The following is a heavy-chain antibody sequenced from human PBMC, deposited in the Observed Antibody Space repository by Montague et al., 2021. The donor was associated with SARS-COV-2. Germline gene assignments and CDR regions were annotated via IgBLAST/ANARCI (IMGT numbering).Heavy chain of an antibody. CDR1: GYSFTTYW. CDR2: IDPSDSNA. J-gene: IGHJ4*02. Sequence: SGAEVKKPGESLRISCKGSGYSFTTYWINWVRQMPGKGLEWMGKIDPSDSNAYYSPSFQGHVTISVDKSISTAYLQWSSLKASDTATFYCATPDYWGQGTLVTVSS. V-gene: IGHV5-10-1*01. CDR3: ATPDY.